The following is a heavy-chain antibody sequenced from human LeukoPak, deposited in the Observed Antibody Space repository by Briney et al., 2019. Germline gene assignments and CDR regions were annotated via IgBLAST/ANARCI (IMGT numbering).Heavy chain of an antibody. V-gene: IGHV4-34*01. Sequence: SETLSLTCAVYGGSFSGYYWSWIGQPPGKGLEWIGEINHSGSTNYNPSLKSRVTISVDTSKNQFSLKLSSVTAADTAVYYCARGPVTLPYYYYGMDVWGQGTTVTVSS. D-gene: IGHD2-21*02. CDR2: INHSGST. J-gene: IGHJ6*02. CDR3: ARGPVTLPYYYYGMDV. CDR1: GGSFSGYY.